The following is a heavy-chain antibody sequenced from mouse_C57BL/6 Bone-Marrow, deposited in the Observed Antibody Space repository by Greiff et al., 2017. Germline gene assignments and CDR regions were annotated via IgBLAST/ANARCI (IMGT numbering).Heavy chain of an antibody. CDR1: GYTFTGYW. D-gene: IGHD2-4*01. V-gene: IGHV1-9*01. CDR3: ARRGPYDYGGSLAMDY. J-gene: IGHJ4*01. CDR2: ILPGSGST. Sequence: QVQLQQSGAELMKPGASVKLSCKATGYTFTGYWIEWVKQRPGHGLEWIGEILPGSGSTNYNEKFKGKAPFTADTSSNTAYMQLSSLTTEDSAVYFCARRGPYDYGGSLAMDYWGQGTSVTVSS.